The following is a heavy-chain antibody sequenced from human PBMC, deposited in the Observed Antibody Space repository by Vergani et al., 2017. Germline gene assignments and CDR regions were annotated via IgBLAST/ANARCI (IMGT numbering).Heavy chain of an antibody. J-gene: IGHJ4*02. Sequence: QVQVVQSGAEVKKSGASVKVSCKTSGYTFSNYYMHWVRHAPGQGLEWMGIINPSGGHTNYAQKCKGRVTMTRNTSTSTFYMELSSLRSEDTAIYYCCRGDYGILTGYRYWVQGTRVTVSA. CDR1: GYTFSNYY. D-gene: IGHD3-9*01. CDR2: INPSGGHT. CDR3: CRGDYGILTGYRY. V-gene: IGHV1-46*03.